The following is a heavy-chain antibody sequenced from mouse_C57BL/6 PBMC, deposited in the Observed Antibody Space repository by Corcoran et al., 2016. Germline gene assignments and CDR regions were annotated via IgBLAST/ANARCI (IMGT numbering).Heavy chain of an antibody. J-gene: IGHJ1*03. CDR2: IFPGSGST. CDR3: ARPPYIDV. Sequence: QVQLQQSGTELVKPGASVMISRKAAVYTFRVYYINWVKRRPGQGLSWIGWIFPGSGSTYYNEKFKGKATLTVNKSSSTAYMLLSSLTSEDSAVYFCARPPYIDVWGTGTTVTVSS. CDR1: VYTFRVYY. V-gene: IGHV1-75*01.